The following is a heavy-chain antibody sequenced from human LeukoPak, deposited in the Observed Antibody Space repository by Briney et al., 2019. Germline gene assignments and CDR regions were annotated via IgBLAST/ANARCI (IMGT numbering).Heavy chain of an antibody. CDR3: ARDARGYCSSTSCYEDYGMDV. Sequence: SETLSLTCTVSGGSISSGDYYWSWIRQPPGKGLEWIGYTYYSGSTYYNPSLKSRVTISVDTSKNQFSLKLSSVTAADTAVYYCARDARGYCSSTSCYEDYGMDVWGKGTTVTVSS. D-gene: IGHD2-2*01. V-gene: IGHV4-30-4*01. CDR2: TYYSGST. CDR1: GGSISSGDYY. J-gene: IGHJ6*04.